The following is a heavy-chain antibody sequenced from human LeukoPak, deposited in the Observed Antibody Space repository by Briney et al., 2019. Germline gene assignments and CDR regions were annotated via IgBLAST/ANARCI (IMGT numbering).Heavy chain of an antibody. Sequence: GGSLRLSCAASGFTFSNFLMHWVRHAPGKGLVWVSRINSDGTTTTHADSVRGRFTISRDNAKNTLYLQMSSLRAEDTAVYFCARSVSNAFDIWGQGTMVTVSS. CDR2: INSDGTTT. CDR1: GFTFSNFL. D-gene: IGHD5/OR15-5a*01. CDR3: ARSVSNAFDI. J-gene: IGHJ3*02. V-gene: IGHV3-74*01.